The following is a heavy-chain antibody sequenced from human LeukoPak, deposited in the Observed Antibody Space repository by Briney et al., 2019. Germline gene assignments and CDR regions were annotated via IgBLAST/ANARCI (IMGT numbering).Heavy chain of an antibody. CDR3: ATSRAQTLAYCGGDCYSGFDY. CDR1: GYTFPAYY. CDR2: ISPDSGGT. J-gene: IGHJ4*02. D-gene: IGHD2-21*02. Sequence: VASVKVSCKASGYTFPAYYMHWVRQAPGHPLDWLGWISPDSGGTNYAQEFQGRVTMTRDPTISTAYMELSRLRSDDTAMYYCATSRAQTLAYCGGDCYSGFDYWGQGTLVSVSS. V-gene: IGHV1-2*02.